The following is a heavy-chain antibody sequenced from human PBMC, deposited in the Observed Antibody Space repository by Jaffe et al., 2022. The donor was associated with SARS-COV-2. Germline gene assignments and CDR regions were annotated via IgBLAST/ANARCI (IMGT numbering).Heavy chain of an antibody. D-gene: IGHD6-13*01. Sequence: EVQLVESGGGLVKPGGSLRLSCAASGFPFSSYSMNWVRQAPGKGLEWVSSISSESIYIYYADSVRGRFTISRDNAKNSVYLQMNSLRADDTAVYYCARDPGTPPWGQGTLVTVSS. CDR3: ARDPGTPP. V-gene: IGHV3-21*01. J-gene: IGHJ5*02. CDR1: GFPFSSYS. CDR2: ISSESIYI.